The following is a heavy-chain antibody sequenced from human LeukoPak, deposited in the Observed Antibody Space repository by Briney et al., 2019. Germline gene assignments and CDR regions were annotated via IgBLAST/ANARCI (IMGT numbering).Heavy chain of an antibody. CDR2: IYYSGST. CDR1: GGSISSYY. D-gene: IGHD6-13*01. CDR3: ARRHPNSSRLSRPMYFDY. J-gene: IGHJ4*02. V-gene: IGHV4-59*01. Sequence: SETLSLTCTVSGGSISSYYWSWIRQPPGKGLEWIGYIYYSGSTNYNPSLKGRVTISVDTSKNQFSLKLSSVTAADTAVYYCARRHPNSSRLSRPMYFDYWGQGTLVTVSS.